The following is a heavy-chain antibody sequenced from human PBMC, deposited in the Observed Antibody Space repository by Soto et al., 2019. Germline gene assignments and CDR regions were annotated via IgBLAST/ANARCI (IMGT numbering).Heavy chain of an antibody. J-gene: IGHJ6*02. V-gene: IGHV1-69*13. CDR1: GGTFSSYA. Sequence: GASVKVSCKASGGTFSSYAISWVRQAPGQGLEWMGGIIPIFGTANYAQKFQGRVTITADESTSTAYMELSSLRSEDTAVYYCARGWSGRLVPAAMGFYGMDVWGQGTTVTVSS. CDR3: ARGWSGRLVPAAMGFYGMDV. CDR2: IIPIFGTA. D-gene: IGHD2-2*01.